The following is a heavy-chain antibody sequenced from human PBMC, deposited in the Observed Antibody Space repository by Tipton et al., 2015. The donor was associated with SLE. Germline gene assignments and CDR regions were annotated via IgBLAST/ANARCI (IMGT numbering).Heavy chain of an antibody. CDR1: GGSISRRTLF. CDR2: IYYSGST. CDR3: ARLGGYYDSSGYSYYFDY. J-gene: IGHJ4*02. V-gene: IGHV4-39*01. Sequence: TLSLTCNVSGGSISRRTLFCGWSRQPPGKGLEWIGSIYYSGSTYYNPSLKSRVTISVDTSKNQFSLKLSSVTAADTAVYYCARLGGYYDSSGYSYYFDYWGQGTLVTVSS. D-gene: IGHD3-22*01.